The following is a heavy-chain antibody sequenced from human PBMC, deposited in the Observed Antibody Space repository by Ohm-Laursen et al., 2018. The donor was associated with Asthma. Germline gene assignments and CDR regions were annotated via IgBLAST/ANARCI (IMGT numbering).Heavy chain of an antibody. D-gene: IGHD3-10*01. V-gene: IGHV3-30-3*01. Sequence: SLRLSCSASGFTFSSYAMHWVRQAPGKGLEWVAVISYDGSNKYYADSVKGRFTISRDNSKNTLYLQMNSLRAEDTAVYYCARALRGHYYGSGSYFRGWADYYYYGMDVWGQGTTVTVSS. J-gene: IGHJ6*02. CDR2: ISYDGSNK. CDR3: ARALRGHYYGSGSYFRGWADYYYYGMDV. CDR1: GFTFSSYA.